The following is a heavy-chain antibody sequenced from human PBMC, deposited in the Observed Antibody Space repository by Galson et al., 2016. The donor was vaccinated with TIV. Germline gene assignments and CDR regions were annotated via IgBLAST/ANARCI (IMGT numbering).Heavy chain of an antibody. CDR1: GYTFTIYT. CDR3: ARPPYCGGDCFKYDS. D-gene: IGHD2-21*01. J-gene: IGHJ4*02. Sequence: SVKVSCKASGYTFTIYTLHWVRQAPGQSLEWMGRIDAGNDNTKYSQKFQGRVTITRDTPANTAYMELSSLRSEDTAVYYCARPPYCGGDCFKYDSWGQGTLVTVSS. CDR2: IDAGNDNT. V-gene: IGHV1-3*01.